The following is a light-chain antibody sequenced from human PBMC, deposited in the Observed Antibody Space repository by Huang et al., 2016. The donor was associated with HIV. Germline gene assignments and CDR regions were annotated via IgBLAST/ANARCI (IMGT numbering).Light chain of an antibody. CDR3: QQYGDSPIT. J-gene: IGKJ5*01. CDR2: GAS. CDR1: QSVRSNY. Sequence: EMVLTQSPGTLSLSPGDRATLSCRASQSVRSNYLAWYQQKPGQSPRLLFFGASRRAAGIPDRFSGGGSGTDFTLTISRLEPEDFAMYYCQQYGDSPITFGQGTRLEMK. V-gene: IGKV3-20*01.